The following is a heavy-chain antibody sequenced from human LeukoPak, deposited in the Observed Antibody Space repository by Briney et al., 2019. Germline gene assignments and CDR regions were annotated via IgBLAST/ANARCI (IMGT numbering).Heavy chain of an antibody. Sequence: GGSLRLSCAASGFTFSMYWMHWVRHAPGKGLGWVSRIKSDGSTNYSDSVKGRFTISRYNAKNTGSLQMNSLRPEDTGVYYCTRAPSEIGGYYPEYFRHWGQGTLVTVSS. CDR3: TRAPSEIGGYYPEYFRH. J-gene: IGHJ1*01. D-gene: IGHD3-22*01. CDR1: GFTFSMYW. V-gene: IGHV3-74*01. CDR2: IKSDGST.